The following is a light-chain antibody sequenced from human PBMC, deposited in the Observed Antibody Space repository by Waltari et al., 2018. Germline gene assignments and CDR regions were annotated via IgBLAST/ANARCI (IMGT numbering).Light chain of an antibody. J-gene: IGKJ1*01. CDR2: AAS. Sequence: AIRMTQSPSSLSASTGDRVTITCRASQGVSSYLAWYQQKPGKAPNLLFYAASTLQSGGPSRFSGSGSGTDFSLIISCLQSEDFATYYCQQYYSYPWTFGQGTKVEI. CDR1: QGVSSY. CDR3: QQYYSYPWT. V-gene: IGKV1-8*01.